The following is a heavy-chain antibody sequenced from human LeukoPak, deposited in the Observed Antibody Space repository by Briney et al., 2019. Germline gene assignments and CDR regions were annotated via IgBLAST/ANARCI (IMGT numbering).Heavy chain of an antibody. V-gene: IGHV3-20*04. Sequence: GGSLRLSCAASGFTFDDYGMDWVRQSPGRGLEWVSAINWNGGSTGYADSVKGRFTISRDNAKNSLYLQMNSLRAEDTALYYRARGYSGYDWGSYFDYWGQGTLVTVSS. CDR3: ARGYSGYDWGSYFDY. J-gene: IGHJ4*02. CDR1: GFTFDDYG. CDR2: INWNGGST. D-gene: IGHD5-12*01.